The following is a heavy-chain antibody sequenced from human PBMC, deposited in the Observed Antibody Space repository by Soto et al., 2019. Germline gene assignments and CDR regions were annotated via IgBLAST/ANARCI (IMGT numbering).Heavy chain of an antibody. CDR3: AKEDSSSWHYYYGMDV. J-gene: IGHJ6*02. CDR2: ISYDGSNK. D-gene: IGHD6-13*01. V-gene: IGHV3-30*18. CDR1: GFTFSSYG. Sequence: QVQLVESGGGVVQPGRSLRLSCAASGFTFSSYGMNWVRQAPGKGLEWVAVISYDGSNKYYADSVKGRFTISRDSSKNMLYLQMNSLRAEGTAVYYCAKEDSSSWHYYYGMDVWGQGTTVTVSS.